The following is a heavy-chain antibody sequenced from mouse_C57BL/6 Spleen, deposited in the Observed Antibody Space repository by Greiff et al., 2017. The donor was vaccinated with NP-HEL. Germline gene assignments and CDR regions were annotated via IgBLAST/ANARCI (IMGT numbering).Heavy chain of an antibody. CDR3: TSVRSYFDY. CDR1: GFNIKNTY. Sequence: EVKLVESVAELVRPGASVKLSCTASGFNIKNTYMHWVKQRPEQGLEWIGRIAPANGNTKYAPKFKGKATITADTSSNTAYLQLSSLTSEDTAVYYCTSVRSYFDYWGQGTTLTVSS. CDR2: IAPANGNT. V-gene: IGHV14-3*01. D-gene: IGHD2-14*01. J-gene: IGHJ2*01.